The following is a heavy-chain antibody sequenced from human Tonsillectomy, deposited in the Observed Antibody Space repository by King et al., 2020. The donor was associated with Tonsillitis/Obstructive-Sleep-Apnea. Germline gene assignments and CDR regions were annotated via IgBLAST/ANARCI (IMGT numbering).Heavy chain of an antibody. J-gene: IGHJ6*03. V-gene: IGHV4-59*08. CDR3: ARPTNYYYYMDV. CDR2: IYYSGST. CDR1: GGSISSYY. Sequence: LQLQESGPGLVKPSETLSLTCTVSGGSISSYYWSWLRQPPGKGLEWIGYIYYSGSTNYNPSLKSRVTISVDTSKNQFSLKLRSVTAADTAVYYCARPTNYYYYMDVWGKGTTVTVSS.